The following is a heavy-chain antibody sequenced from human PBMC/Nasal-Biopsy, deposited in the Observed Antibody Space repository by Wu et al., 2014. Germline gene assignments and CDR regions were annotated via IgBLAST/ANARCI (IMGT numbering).Heavy chain of an antibody. D-gene: IGHD2-15*01. J-gene: IGHJ4*02. CDR1: GFSFSDFY. CDR2: HSGRTGYT. Sequence: LRLSCAASGFSFSDFYMSWMRQAPGKGLEWVSYHSGRTGYTDYADSVKGRFTISRDDAKKSLYLQMNSLRVDDTAVFYCARVRGYCSAGNCYPDYWGQGTLVT. V-gene: IGHV3-11*06. CDR3: ARVRGYCSAGNCYPDY.